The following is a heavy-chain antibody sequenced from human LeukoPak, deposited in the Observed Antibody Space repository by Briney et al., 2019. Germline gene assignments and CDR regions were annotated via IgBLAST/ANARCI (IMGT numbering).Heavy chain of an antibody. V-gene: IGHV1-69*04. J-gene: IGHJ6*02. D-gene: IGHD2-2*01. CDR2: IIPIFGIA. CDR1: GGTFSSYA. Sequence: ASVKVSCKASGGTFSSYAISWVRQAPGQGLEWMGRIIPIFGIANYAQKFQGRVTITADKSTSTAYMELSSLRSEDTAVYYCASWLGYCRSTSCRAPSYYYYGMDVWGQGTTVTVSS. CDR3: ASWLGYCRSTSCRAPSYYYYGMDV.